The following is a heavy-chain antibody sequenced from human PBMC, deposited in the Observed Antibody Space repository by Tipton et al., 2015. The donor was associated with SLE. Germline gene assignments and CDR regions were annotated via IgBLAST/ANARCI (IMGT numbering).Heavy chain of an antibody. D-gene: IGHD1-1*01. CDR1: GFTFSSYG. CDR3: ARPAGTTGDYYYYGMDV. Sequence: RSLRLSCAASGFTFSSYGMYWVRQAPGKGLEWVAVISYDGSNKYYADSVKGRFTISRDNSKNTLYLQMNSLRAEDTAVYYCARPAGTTGDYYYYGMDVWGQGTTVTVSS. CDR2: ISYDGSNK. J-gene: IGHJ6*02. V-gene: IGHV3-30*19.